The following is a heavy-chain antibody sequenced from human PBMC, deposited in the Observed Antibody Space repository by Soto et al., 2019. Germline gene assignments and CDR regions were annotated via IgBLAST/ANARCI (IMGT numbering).Heavy chain of an antibody. V-gene: IGHV4-39*01. CDR1: GASISSGDYY. J-gene: IGHJ2*01. CDR3: VRTVGSSWFFDL. D-gene: IGHD3-10*01. CDR2: IFSDGSP. Sequence: QLQLRQSGPGLVQPSETLSLTCSVSGASISSGDYYWGWIRQPPGKGLEGIGSIFSDGSPYYNPSPQSRVTFSIDTSRNQFSLKLNSATAADTAVYYCVRTVGSSWFFDLWGRGTLITVSS.